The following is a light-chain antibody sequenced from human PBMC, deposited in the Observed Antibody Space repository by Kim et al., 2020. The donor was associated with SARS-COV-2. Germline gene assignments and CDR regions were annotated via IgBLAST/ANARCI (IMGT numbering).Light chain of an antibody. V-gene: IGKV1-33*01. CDR2: DAS. CDR1: QDISNY. CDR3: QQYDNLPLT. Sequence: DIHMTQSPSSLPASVGDRVTITCQASQDISNYLNWYQQKPGKAPKLLIYDASNLETGVSSRFSGGGSGTDFTVTISNLQPEDIATYYCQQYDNLPLTFGGGTKVDIK. J-gene: IGKJ4*01.